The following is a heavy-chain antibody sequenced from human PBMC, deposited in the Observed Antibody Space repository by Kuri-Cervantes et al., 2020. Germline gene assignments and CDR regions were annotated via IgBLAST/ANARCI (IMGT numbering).Heavy chain of an antibody. V-gene: IGHV3-7*01. D-gene: IGHD1-26*01. CDR2: IKQDGSEK. J-gene: IGHJ4*02. Sequence: GESLKISCAASGFTFSSYSMNWVRQAPGKGLEWVANIKQDGSEKYYVDSVKCRFTISRDNAKNSLYLQMNSLRAEDTAVYYCARDSPLGDGSYKRHPPSCPPGYWGQGTLVTVSS. CDR3: ARDSPLGDGSYKRHPPSCPPGY. CDR1: GFTFSSYS.